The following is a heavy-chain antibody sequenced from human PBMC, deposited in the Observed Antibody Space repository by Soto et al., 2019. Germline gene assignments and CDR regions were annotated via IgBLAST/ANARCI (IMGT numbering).Heavy chain of an antibody. CDR1: GYTFTGYY. J-gene: IGHJ6*02. CDR2: INPNSGGT. V-gene: IGHV1-2*02. Sequence: PSVKVSCKASGYTFTGYYMHWVRQAPGQGLEWMGWINPNSGGTNYAQKFQGRVTMTRDTSISTAYMELSRLRSDDTAVYYCARARRGIAAAEGYGMDVWGQGTTVTVSS. CDR3: ARARRGIAAAEGYGMDV. D-gene: IGHD6-13*01.